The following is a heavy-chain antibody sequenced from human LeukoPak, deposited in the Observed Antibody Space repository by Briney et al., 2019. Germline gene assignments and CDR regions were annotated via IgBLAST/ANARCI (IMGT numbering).Heavy chain of an antibody. CDR3: AKDARIAVAGTADY. V-gene: IGHV3-23*01. J-gene: IGHJ4*02. CDR2: ISGSGGST. D-gene: IGHD6-19*01. CDR1: GFIFSSAW. Sequence: GGSLRLSCAASGFIFSSAWMSWVRQAPGKGLEWVSAISGSGGSTYYADSVKGRFTISRDNSKNTLYLQMNSLRAEDTAVYYCAKDARIAVAGTADYWGQGTLVTVSS.